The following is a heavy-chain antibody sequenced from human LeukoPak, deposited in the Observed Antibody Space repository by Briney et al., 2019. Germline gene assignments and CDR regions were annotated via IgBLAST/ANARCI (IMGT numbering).Heavy chain of an antibody. D-gene: IGHD2-2*01. CDR2: IYTSGST. J-gene: IGHJ6*03. V-gene: IGHV4-61*02. CDR3: ARGRYCSSTSCYYYYYYMDV. CDR1: GGSISSGSYY. Sequence: SETLSLTCTVSGGSISSGSYYWSWIRQPAGKGLEWIGRIYTSGSTNYNPSLKSRVTISVDTSKNQFSLKLSSVTAADTAVYYFARGRYCSSTSCYYYYYYMDVCGKGTTVTVSS.